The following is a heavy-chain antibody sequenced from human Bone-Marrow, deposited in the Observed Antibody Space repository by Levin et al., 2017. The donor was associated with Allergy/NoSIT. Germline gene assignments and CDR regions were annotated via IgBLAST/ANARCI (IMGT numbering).Heavy chain of an antibody. CDR2: IYPGDFDT. V-gene: IGHV5-51*01. CDR1: GYAFDRKW. D-gene: IGHD2/OR15-2a*01. CDR3: ARHTFRGVGSDI. Sequence: GGSLRLSCQGSGYAFDRKWIAWVRQVPGKGLEWMGIIYPGDFDTRYSPSVAVHVRLTVDKSINTAYLHWISLKASDTAMYFCARHTFRGVGSDIWGQGKMVTVSA. J-gene: IGHJ3*02.